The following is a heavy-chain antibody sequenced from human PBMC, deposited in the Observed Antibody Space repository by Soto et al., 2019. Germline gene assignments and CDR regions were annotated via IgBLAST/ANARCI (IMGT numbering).Heavy chain of an antibody. CDR1: GFTFSSYG. CDR2: ISYDGSNK. D-gene: IGHD3-3*01. V-gene: IGHV3-30*18. CDR3: AKQTARDGVVQSYYYYGMDV. Sequence: GGSLGLSCAASGFTFSSYGMHWVRQAPGKGLEWVAVISYDGSNKYYADSVKGRFTISRDNSKNTLYLQMNSLRAEDTAVYYCAKQTARDGVVQSYYYYGMDVWGQGTTVTVSS. J-gene: IGHJ6*02.